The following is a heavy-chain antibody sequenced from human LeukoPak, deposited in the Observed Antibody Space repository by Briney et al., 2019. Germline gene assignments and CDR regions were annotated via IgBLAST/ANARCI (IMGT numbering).Heavy chain of an antibody. CDR2: MYYTGSS. Sequence: PSQTLSLICTVSGGSINSYYWSWIRQPPGKGLEWIGYMYYTGSSNYNPSLKSRVTISVDTSKNQFSLKLSSVTAADTAVYYCAKLIQWSDTFDIWGQGTMVTVSS. V-gene: IGHV4-59*08. CDR3: AKLIQWSDTFDI. CDR1: GGSINSYY. J-gene: IGHJ3*02. D-gene: IGHD2-15*01.